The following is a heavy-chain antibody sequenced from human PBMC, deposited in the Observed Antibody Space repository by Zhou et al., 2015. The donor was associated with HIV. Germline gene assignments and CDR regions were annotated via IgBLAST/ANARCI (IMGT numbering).Heavy chain of an antibody. J-gene: IGHJ4*02. V-gene: IGHV1-46*01. CDR1: GYTFTSYY. Sequence: QVQLVQSGAEVKKPGASVKVSCKASGYTFTSYYMHWVRQAPGQGLEWMGIINPSGGSTSYAQKFQGRVTMTRDTSTSTVYMELSSLRSEDTAVYYCARDGGGGYCSGGSCPTFDYWAREPWSPSPQ. D-gene: IGHD2-15*01. CDR2: INPSGGST. CDR3: ARDGGGGYCSGGSCPTFDY.